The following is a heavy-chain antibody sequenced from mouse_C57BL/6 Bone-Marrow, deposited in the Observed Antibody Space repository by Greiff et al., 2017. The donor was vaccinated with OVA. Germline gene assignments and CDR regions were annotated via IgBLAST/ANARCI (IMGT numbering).Heavy chain of an antibody. V-gene: IGHV1-20*01. CDR3: ARLDLSFDY. CDR1: GFSFTGYF. J-gene: IGHJ2*01. CDR2: INPYNGDT. Sequence: EVQLQESGPELVKPGDSVKISCKASGFSFTGYFMNWVMQSHGKSLEWIGRINPYNGDTFYNQKFKGKATLTVDKSSSTAHMELRSLTSEDSAVYYCARLDLSFDYRGQGTTRTVSS.